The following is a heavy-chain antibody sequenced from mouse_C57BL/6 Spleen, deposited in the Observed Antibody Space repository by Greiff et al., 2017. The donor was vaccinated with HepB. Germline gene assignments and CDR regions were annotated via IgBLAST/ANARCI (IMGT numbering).Heavy chain of an antibody. CDR1: GFTFSDYG. D-gene: IGHD4-1*01. Sequence: EVQVVESGGGLVKPGGSLKLSCAASGFTFSDYGMHWVRQAPEKGLEWVAYISSGSSTIYYADTVKGRFTISRDNAKNTLFLQMTSLRSEDTAMYYCARQNCPVYFDYWGQGTTLTVSS. J-gene: IGHJ2*01. CDR2: ISSGSSTI. CDR3: ARQNCPVYFDY. V-gene: IGHV5-17*01.